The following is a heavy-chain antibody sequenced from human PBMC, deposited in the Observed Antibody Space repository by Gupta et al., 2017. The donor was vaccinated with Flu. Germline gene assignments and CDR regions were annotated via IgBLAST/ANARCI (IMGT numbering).Heavy chain of an antibody. J-gene: IGHJ4*02. D-gene: IGHD6-13*01. CDR2: INRSGST. V-gene: IGHV4-34*01. Sequence: WTWIRQSPGKGLEWIGEINRSGSTTYNPSLTGRISISVDASKSQFFLKVTSVTAADTAVYYCARGTYSSSWSSNFDSWGQGILVTVSS. CDR3: ARGTYSSSWSSNFDS.